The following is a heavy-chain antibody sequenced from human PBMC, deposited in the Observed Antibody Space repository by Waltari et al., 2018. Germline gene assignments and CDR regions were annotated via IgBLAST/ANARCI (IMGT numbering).Heavy chain of an antibody. CDR1: GFTFSSYA. CDR2: ISYDGSNK. D-gene: IGHD3-10*01. Sequence: QVQLVESGGGVVQPGRSLRLSCAASGFTFSSYAMHWVRQAPGKGLEWVAVISYDGSNKYYADSVKGRFTISRDNSKNTLYLQMNSLRAEDTAVYYCARDPTMVQGGQPGYYFDYWGQGTLVT. J-gene: IGHJ4*02. V-gene: IGHV3-30-3*01. CDR3: ARDPTMVQGGQPGYYFDY.